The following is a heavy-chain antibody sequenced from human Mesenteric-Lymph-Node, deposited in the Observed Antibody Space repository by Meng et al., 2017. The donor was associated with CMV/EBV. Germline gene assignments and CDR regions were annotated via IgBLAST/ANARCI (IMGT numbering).Heavy chain of an antibody. D-gene: IGHD2-15*01. CDR1: GGSFSGYY. V-gene: IGHV4-34*01. Sequence: QVQLQQWGAGLLKPSETLSLTCAVYGGSFSGYYWSWIRQPPGKGLEWIGGINHSGVPNYNPSLKSRVTISLDRSKNQFSLKLSSVTAEDTAVYYCARGSDIPVNNYWGQGTLVTVSS. J-gene: IGHJ4*02. CDR3: ARGSDIPVNNY. CDR2: INHSGVP.